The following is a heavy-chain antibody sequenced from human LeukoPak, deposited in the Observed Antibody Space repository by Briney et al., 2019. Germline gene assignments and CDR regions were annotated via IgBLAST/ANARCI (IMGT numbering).Heavy chain of an antibody. Sequence: SETLSLTCAVYGGSFSGYYWSWIRQPPGKGLEWVGEINHSGSTNYNPSLKSRVTISVDTSKNQFSLKLSSVTAADTAVYYCARAAASALDYWGQGTLVTVSS. J-gene: IGHJ4*02. CDR3: ARAAASALDY. CDR2: INHSGST. CDR1: GGSFSGYY. V-gene: IGHV4-34*01.